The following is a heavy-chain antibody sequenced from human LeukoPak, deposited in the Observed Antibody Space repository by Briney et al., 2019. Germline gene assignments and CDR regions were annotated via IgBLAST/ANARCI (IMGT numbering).Heavy chain of an antibody. V-gene: IGHV3-30-3*01. CDR2: ISYDGTYK. CDR3: ASAVSYDTSGPFDY. D-gene: IGHD3-22*01. CDR1: EFTLSSYA. J-gene: IGHJ4*01. Sequence: TGGSLRLSCAASEFTLSSYATNWVRQAPGKGLEWLTVISYDGTYKYYADSVKGRFTISRDNSKKTVSLQMSSLRVEDTAVYYCASAVSYDTSGPFDYWGHGTLVTVSS.